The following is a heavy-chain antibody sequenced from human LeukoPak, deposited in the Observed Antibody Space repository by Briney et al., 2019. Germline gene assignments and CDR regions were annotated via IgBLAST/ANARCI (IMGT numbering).Heavy chain of an antibody. CDR3: ARNYYYDSSGDLDAFDI. D-gene: IGHD3-22*01. V-gene: IGHV4-59*01. CDR1: GGSISSYY. Sequence: SETLSLTCTVSGGSISSYYWSWIRQPPGKGLEWIGYIYYSGSTNYNPSLKSRVTISVDTSKNRFSLKLSSVTAADTAVYYCARNYYYDSSGDLDAFDIWGQGTMVTVSS. CDR2: IYYSGST. J-gene: IGHJ3*02.